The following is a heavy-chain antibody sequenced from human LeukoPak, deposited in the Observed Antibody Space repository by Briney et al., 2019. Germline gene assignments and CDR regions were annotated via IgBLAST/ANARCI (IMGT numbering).Heavy chain of an antibody. CDR3: AKADD. J-gene: IGHJ4*02. Sequence: GGSLRLSCAASGFTFDDYAMHWVRQAPGKGLEWVSGISWNSGSIGYADSVKGRFTISRGNAKNSLHLQMNSLRAEDTAVYYCAKADDWGQGALVTVSS. CDR2: ISWNSGSI. V-gene: IGHV3-9*01. CDR1: GFTFDDYA.